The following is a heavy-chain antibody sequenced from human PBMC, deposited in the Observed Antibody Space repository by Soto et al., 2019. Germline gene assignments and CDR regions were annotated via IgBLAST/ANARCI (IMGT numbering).Heavy chain of an antibody. CDR2: IWYDGSNK. D-gene: IGHD6-19*01. J-gene: IGHJ3*02. CDR3: AGGSWLVRGHDAFDI. V-gene: IGHV3-33*01. CDR1: GFTFSSYG. Sequence: QVQLVESGGGVVQPGRSLRLSCAASGFTFSSYGMHWVRQAPGKGLEWVAVIWYDGSNKYYADSVKGRFTISRDNSKNTLYLQMNSLRAEDTAVYYCAGGSWLVRGHDAFDIWGQGTMVTVSS.